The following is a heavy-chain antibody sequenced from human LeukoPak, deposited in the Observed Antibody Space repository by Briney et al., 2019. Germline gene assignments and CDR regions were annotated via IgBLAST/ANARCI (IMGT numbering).Heavy chain of an antibody. CDR3: ARRRGGYNHDY. CDR2: MNTHSGNT. CDR1: GYTFTSYD. J-gene: IGHJ4*02. D-gene: IGHD5-24*01. V-gene: IGHV1-8*01. Sequence: ASVKVSCKASGYTFTSYDINWVRQATGQGPEWMGWMNTHSGNTGYAQKFQGRVTMTRDTSISTAYMELSSLRSEDTAVYYCARRRGGYNHDYWGQGTLVTVSS.